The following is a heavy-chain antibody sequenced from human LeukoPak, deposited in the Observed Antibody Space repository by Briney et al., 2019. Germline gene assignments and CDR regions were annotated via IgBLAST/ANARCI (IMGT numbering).Heavy chain of an antibody. V-gene: IGHV3-48*01. CDR3: ARDQPGSVVVVPAALDAFDI. CDR2: ISSSSSTI. D-gene: IGHD2-2*01. CDR1: GFTFSSYS. J-gene: IGHJ3*02. Sequence: PGGSLRLSCAASGFTFSSYSMNWVRQAPGKGREWVSYISSSSSTIYYADSVKGRFTISRDNAKNSLYLQMNSLRAEDTAVYYCARDQPGSVVVVPAALDAFDIWGQGTMVTVSS.